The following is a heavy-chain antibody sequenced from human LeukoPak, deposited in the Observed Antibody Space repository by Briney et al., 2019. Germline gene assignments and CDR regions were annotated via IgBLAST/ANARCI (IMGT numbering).Heavy chain of an antibody. CDR2: ISWNSGSI. CDR1: GFTFDDYA. Sequence: GRSLRLSCAASGFTFDDYAMHWVRQAPGKGLEWVSGISWNSGSIGYADSVKGRFTISRDNAKNSLYLQMNSLRAEDTALYYCAKSIAGNPQTYFDYWGQGNLVTVSS. J-gene: IGHJ4*02. V-gene: IGHV3-9*01. D-gene: IGHD4-23*01. CDR3: AKSIAGNPQTYFDY.